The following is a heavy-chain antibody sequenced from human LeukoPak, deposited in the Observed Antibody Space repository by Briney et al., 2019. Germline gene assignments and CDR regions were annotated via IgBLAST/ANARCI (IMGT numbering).Heavy chain of an antibody. CDR1: GFTFSSYA. J-gene: IGHJ4*02. V-gene: IGHV3-64D*06. Sequence: GSLRLSCSASGFTFSSYAMHWVRQAPGKGLEYVSAISSNGGSTYYADSVKGRFTISRDNSKNTLYLQMSSLRAEDAAVYYCVKDGVIAAAATLHFDYWGQGTLVTVSS. CDR2: ISSNGGST. D-gene: IGHD6-13*01. CDR3: VKDGVIAAAATLHFDY.